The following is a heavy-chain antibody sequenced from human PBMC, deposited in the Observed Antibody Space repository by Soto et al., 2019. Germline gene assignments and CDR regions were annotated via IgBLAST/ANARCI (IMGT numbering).Heavy chain of an antibody. CDR3: ARDRDLIDTNWFDP. D-gene: IGHD3-10*01. Sequence: ASVKVSCKASGYTFTSYGISWVRQAPGQGLEWMGWISAYNGNTNYAQKLQGRVTMTTDTSTSTAYMELRSLRSDDTAVYYCARDRDLIDTNWFDPWGQGTLVTVSS. CDR1: GYTFTSYG. J-gene: IGHJ5*02. CDR2: ISAYNGNT. V-gene: IGHV1-18*01.